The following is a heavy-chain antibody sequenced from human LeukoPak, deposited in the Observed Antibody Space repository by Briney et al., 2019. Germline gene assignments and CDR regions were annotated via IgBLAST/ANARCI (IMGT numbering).Heavy chain of an antibody. D-gene: IGHD6-13*01. V-gene: IGHV4-39*01. CDR3: ARMPLAAAGSLTD. Sequence: SETLSLTCTVSGGSISSSSYYWGWIRQPPGKGLEWIGSIYYSGSTYYNPSLKSRVTISVDTSKNQFSLKLSSVTAADTAVYYCARMPLAAAGSLTDWGQGTLVTVSS. CDR2: IYYSGST. J-gene: IGHJ4*02. CDR1: GGSISSSSYY.